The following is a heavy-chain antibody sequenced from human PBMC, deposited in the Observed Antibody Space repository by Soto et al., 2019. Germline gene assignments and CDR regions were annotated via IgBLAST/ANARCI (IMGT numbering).Heavy chain of an antibody. V-gene: IGHV3-48*02. D-gene: IGHD1-26*01. J-gene: IGHJ6*02. CDR2: ISSSGDAI. Sequence: EVQLVESGGDLVQPGGSLRLSCAASGFIFSDYTMTWVRQAPGRGLEFVSHISSSGDAIFYAGSVKGRFTVSRDNAKNSLYLQRNSLRDGDTAVYFCARDHGGSTWFVGVYYFFGMDVWGQGTAVTVSS. CDR3: ARDHGGSTWFVGVYYFFGMDV. CDR1: GFIFSDYT.